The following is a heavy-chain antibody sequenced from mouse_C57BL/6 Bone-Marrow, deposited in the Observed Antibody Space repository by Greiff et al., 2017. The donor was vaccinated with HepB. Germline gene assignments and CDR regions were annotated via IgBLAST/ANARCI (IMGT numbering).Heavy chain of an antibody. CDR3: ARLRGNLLLDWYFDV. CDR1: GYTFTSYW. J-gene: IGHJ1*03. D-gene: IGHD1-1*01. CDR2: IDPNSGGT. Sequence: QVQLKQPGAELVKPGASVKLSCKASGYTFTSYWMHWVKQRPGRGLEWIGRIDPNSGGTKYNEKFKSKSTLTVDKPSSTAYMQLSSLTSEDSAVYYCARLRGNLLLDWYFDVWGTGTTVTVSS. V-gene: IGHV1-72*01.